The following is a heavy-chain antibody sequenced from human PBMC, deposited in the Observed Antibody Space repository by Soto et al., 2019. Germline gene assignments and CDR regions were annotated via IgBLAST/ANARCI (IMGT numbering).Heavy chain of an antibody. V-gene: IGHV4-59*02. CDR2: IYYTGTH. CDR1: GGSVSNYY. D-gene: IGHD3-22*01. J-gene: IGHJ5*02. CDR3: ARGQGRHSNGLASFTP. Sequence: PSETLSLTCSVSGGSVSNYYWSWVRQPPGKRLEWIGYIYYTGTHDYNPSLRGRATISVDTSKDQFSLKLTSVTAADTAAYYSARGQGRHSNGLASFTPGGKGILVTFSS.